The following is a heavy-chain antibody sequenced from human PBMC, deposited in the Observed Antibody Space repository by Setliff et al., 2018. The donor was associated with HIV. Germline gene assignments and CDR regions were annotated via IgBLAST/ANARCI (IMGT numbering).Heavy chain of an antibody. J-gene: IGHJ6*03. Sequence: RASVKVSCKASGYTFSSYDINWVRQATGQGLEWMGWMNPNSGNTGYAQKFQGRVTMTRDTSISTAYMELNNLRAEDTAVYYCARGQSNSWYVKVPYYMDVWGKGTTVTVSS. CDR3: ARGQSNSWYVKVPYYMDV. CDR1: GYTFSSYD. V-gene: IGHV1-8*02. D-gene: IGHD6-13*01. CDR2: MNPNSGNT.